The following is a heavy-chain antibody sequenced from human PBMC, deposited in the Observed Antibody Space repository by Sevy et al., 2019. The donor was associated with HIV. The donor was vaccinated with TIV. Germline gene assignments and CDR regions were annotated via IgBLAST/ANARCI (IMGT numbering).Heavy chain of an antibody. D-gene: IGHD3-10*01. CDR3: ARGHLGVRGPDAFDI. CDR1: GGSFSGYY. V-gene: IGHV4-34*01. CDR2: INHSGST. Sequence: SETLSLTCAVYGGSFSGYYWSWIRQPPGKGLEWIGEINHSGSTNYNPSLKSRVTISVDTSKNQFSLKLSPVTAADTAVYYCARGHLGVRGPDAFDIWGQGTMVTVSS. J-gene: IGHJ3*02.